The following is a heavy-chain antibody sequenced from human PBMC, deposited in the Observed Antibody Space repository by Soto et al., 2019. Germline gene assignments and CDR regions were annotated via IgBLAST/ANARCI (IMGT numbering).Heavy chain of an antibody. CDR2: IIPIFGTA. J-gene: IGHJ3*02. V-gene: IGHV1-69*13. CDR3: ARDQYQYSGSYHAFDI. D-gene: IGHD1-26*01. CDR1: GGTFSSYA. Sequence: ASVKVSCKASGGTFSSYAISRVRQAPGQGLEWMGGIIPIFGTANYAQKFQGRVTITADESTSTAYMELSSLRSEDTDVYYCARDQYQYSGSYHAFDIWGQGTMVTVSS.